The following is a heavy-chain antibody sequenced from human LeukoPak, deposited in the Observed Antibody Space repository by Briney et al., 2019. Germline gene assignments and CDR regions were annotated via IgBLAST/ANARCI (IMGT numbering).Heavy chain of an antibody. CDR3: AKEGTGIHFDY. V-gene: IGHV3-23*01. D-gene: IGHD1-1*01. CDR1: GFTFSSYA. J-gene: IGHJ4*02. CDR2: ISDRGGTT. Sequence: GESLRLSCAASGFTFSSYAMAWVRQAPGKGLEWVSGISDRGGTTYYADSVKGRFTISRDNSKNTLYLQMNSLRAEDTAVYYCAKEGTGIHFDYWGQGTLVTVSS.